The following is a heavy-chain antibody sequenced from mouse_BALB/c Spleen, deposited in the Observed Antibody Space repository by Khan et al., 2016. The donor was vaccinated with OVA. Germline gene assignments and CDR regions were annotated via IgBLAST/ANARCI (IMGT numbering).Heavy chain of an antibody. CDR2: IWGDGST. D-gene: IGHD2-1*01. Sequence: QVQLKQSGPGLVAPSQRLSITCTVSGFSLTGYGVNWVRQPPGKGLEWLGMIWGDGSTDYNSVLKSRLSISKDNSKSQVFLKMNSLQTDDTARYYGARADYGNYREAMDYWGQGTSVTVSS. V-gene: IGHV2-6-7*01. CDR3: ARADYGNYREAMDY. J-gene: IGHJ4*01. CDR1: GFSLTGYG.